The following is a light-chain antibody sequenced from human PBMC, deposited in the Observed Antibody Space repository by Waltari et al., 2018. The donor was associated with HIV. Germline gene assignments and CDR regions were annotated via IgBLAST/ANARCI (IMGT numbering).Light chain of an antibody. Sequence: EIVLTQSPGTLSLSPGEGATLSCRASRGVSSSNLVWYQYKPGQAPRLLIYGASSRAPGIPDRFSGSGSGTDFTLTINRLEPEDFAVYYCQQYGNSPPLTFGGGTKVEIK. J-gene: IGKJ4*01. V-gene: IGKV3-20*01. CDR1: RGVSSSN. CDR3: QQYGNSPPLT. CDR2: GAS.